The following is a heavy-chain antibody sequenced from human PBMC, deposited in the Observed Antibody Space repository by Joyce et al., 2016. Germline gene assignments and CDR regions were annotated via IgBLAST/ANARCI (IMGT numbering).Heavy chain of an antibody. CDR2: LSRSSRTI. V-gene: IGHV3-48*04. J-gene: IGHJ6*02. CDR3: ARKKYYGSGSYYKYYYYAMDV. CDR1: GFIFSNYT. D-gene: IGHD3-10*01. Sequence: EVQLVESGGGLVQPGGSLRLSCAASGFIFSNYTMKWVRQAPGKGLEWVSNLSRSSRTIYYADSVKGRFTISRDNAKNALYLQMNSLGAEDTAVYYCARKKYYGSGSYYKYYYYAMDVWGQGTTVTVSS.